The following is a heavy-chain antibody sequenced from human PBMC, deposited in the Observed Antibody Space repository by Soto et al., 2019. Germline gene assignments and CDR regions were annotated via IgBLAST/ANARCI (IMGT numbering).Heavy chain of an antibody. D-gene: IGHD7-27*01. Sequence: PSETVSLTCTVSGGSISSGGYSWSWIRQPPGKGLEWIGYIYHSGSIYYNPSLKSRVTISVDRSKNQFSLKLSSVSAADTAVYYCAKGPSGDKVDYWGQGTLVTVSS. V-gene: IGHV4-30-2*01. CDR2: IYHSGSI. J-gene: IGHJ4*02. CDR1: GGSISSGGYS. CDR3: AKGPSGDKVDY.